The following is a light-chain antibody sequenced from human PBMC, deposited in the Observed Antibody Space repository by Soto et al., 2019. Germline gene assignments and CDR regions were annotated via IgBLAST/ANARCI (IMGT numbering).Light chain of an antibody. J-gene: IGKJ3*01. CDR2: WAS. Sequence: IVMTQSPDSLAVSLGERATINCKSSQNILYSSNNKNYLAWYQQKPGQTPKLLISWASTRESGVPDRFSGTGSGTDFTLTISSLQAEDVAVYYCQQYSSTPFTFGPGTKVDI. CDR3: QQYSSTPFT. CDR1: QNILYSSNNKNY. V-gene: IGKV4-1*01.